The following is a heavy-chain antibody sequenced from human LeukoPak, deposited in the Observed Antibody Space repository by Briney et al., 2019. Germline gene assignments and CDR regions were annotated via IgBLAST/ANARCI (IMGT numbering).Heavy chain of an antibody. V-gene: IGHV5-10-1*01. CDR1: GHSFTVYW. CDR3: ARHFYGDYAFDS. D-gene: IGHD4-17*01. Sequence: HGESLKISCKGSGHSFTVYWITWVRQMPGKGLEWMGTIDPSDSYTNYSPSFQGHVTISADKSINSAYLQWSSLKTSDSAIYYCARHFYGDYAFDSWGQGTLVTVSS. J-gene: IGHJ4*02. CDR2: IDPSDSYT.